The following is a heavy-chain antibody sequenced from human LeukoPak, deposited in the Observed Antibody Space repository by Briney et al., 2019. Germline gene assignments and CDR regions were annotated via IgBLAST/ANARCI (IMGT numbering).Heavy chain of an antibody. CDR2: INPNSGGT. Sequence: ASVKVSCKSSGYTFTGYYIHWVRQAPGQGLEWMGWINPNSGGTNYAQKFQGRVTMTRDTSISTAHMELSRLRSDDTAVYYCARDLVERDDFPDWGQGTLVTVSS. D-gene: IGHD3-3*01. J-gene: IGHJ4*02. CDR1: GYTFTGYY. CDR3: ARDLVERDDFPD. V-gene: IGHV1-2*02.